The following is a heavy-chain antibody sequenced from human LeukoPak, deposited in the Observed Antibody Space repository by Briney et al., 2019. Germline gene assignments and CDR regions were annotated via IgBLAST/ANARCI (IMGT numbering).Heavy chain of an antibody. Sequence: ASVKVSCKVSGYTLTELSMHWVRQAPGKGLEWMGGFDPEDGETIYAQKFQGRVTMTEDTSTDTAYMELSSLRSEDTAVYYCARVAYYDSSDLYYFDYWGQGTLVTVSS. CDR2: FDPEDGET. CDR1: GYTLTELS. J-gene: IGHJ4*02. D-gene: IGHD3-22*01. V-gene: IGHV1-24*01. CDR3: ARVAYYDSSDLYYFDY.